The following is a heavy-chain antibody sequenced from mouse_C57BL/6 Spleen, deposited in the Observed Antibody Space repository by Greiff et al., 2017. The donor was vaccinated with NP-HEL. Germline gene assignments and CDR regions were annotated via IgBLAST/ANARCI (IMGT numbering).Heavy chain of an antibody. CDR2: INPNNGGT. Sequence: VQLQQSGPELVKPGASVKISCKASGYTFTDYYMNWVKQSHGKSLEWIGDINPNNGGTSYNQKFKGKATLTVDKSSSTAYMELRSLTSEDSAVYYCAKVLRSSFAYWGQGTLVTVSA. J-gene: IGHJ3*01. V-gene: IGHV1-26*01. D-gene: IGHD1-1*01. CDR3: AKVLRSSFAY. CDR1: GYTFTDYY.